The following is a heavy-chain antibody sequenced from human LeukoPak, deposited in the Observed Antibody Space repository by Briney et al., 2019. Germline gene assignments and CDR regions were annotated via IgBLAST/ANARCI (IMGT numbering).Heavy chain of an antibody. CDR2: FDPEDGET. CDR1: GYTLTELS. CDR3: ATAQYNWNDPIDY. D-gene: IGHD1-1*01. V-gene: IGHV1-24*01. J-gene: IGHJ4*02. Sequence: GASVKVSCKVSGYTLTELSKHWVRQAPGKGLEWMGGFDPEDGETIYAQKFQGRVTMTEDTSTDTAYTELSSLRSEDTAVYYCATAQYNWNDPIDYWGQGTLVTVSS.